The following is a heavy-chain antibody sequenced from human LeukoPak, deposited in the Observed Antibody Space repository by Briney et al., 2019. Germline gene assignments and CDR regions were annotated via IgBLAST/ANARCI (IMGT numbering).Heavy chain of an antibody. D-gene: IGHD4-11*01. CDR3: ARVLGTDMTTVL. Sequence: ASVKVSCKASGGTFSSYAISWVRQAPGQGLEWMGGIIPIFGTANYAQKFQGRVTITADESTSTAYMELSSLRSEDTAVYYCARVLGTDMTTVLWGQGTLVTVSS. J-gene: IGHJ4*02. CDR1: GGTFSSYA. CDR2: IIPIFGTA. V-gene: IGHV1-69*13.